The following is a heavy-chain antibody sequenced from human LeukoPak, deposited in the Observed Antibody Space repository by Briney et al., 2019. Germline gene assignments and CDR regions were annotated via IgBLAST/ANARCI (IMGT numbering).Heavy chain of an antibody. D-gene: IGHD2-21*01. CDR3: ARDQGEGSHRHAFDI. CDR1: GGSVSSADYY. V-gene: IGHV4-61*08. Sequence: SETLSLTCTVSGGSVSSADYYWSWIRHPPGKTLEWIGYIYHTGSNNYKYSLKSRVTISLDTSKNRFSLRLTSMTAADTAIYYCARDQGEGSHRHAFDIWGQGTMVTVSS. CDR2: IYHTGSN. J-gene: IGHJ3*02.